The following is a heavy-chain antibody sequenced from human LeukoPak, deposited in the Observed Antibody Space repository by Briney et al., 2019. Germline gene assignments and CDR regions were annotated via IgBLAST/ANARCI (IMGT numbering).Heavy chain of an antibody. Sequence: SETLSLTCADSGDSIRSYSWSWIRQPPGKGLEWIGYIYYSGSTNYSPSLKSRVTISVDTFKNQFSLKLSSVTAADTAVYYCAREKLPYGFWYYMDVWGKGTTVTVSS. V-gene: IGHV4-59*01. CDR3: AREKLPYGFWYYMDV. J-gene: IGHJ6*03. CDR2: IYYSGST. D-gene: IGHD3-3*01. CDR1: GDSIRSYS.